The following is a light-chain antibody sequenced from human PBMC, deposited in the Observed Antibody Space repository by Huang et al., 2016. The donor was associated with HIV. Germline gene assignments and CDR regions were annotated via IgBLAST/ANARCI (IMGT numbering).Light chain of an antibody. CDR2: WAS. J-gene: IGKJ1*01. CDR1: QSVLYSSNNKNY. CDR3: QQYYSTPQT. V-gene: IGKV4-1*01. Sequence: DIVMSQSPDSLAVSLGDRATINCKSSQSVLYSSNNKNYLAWYQQKPGRPPKLIIYWASTRESGVPDRFSGSGSGTDFTLTISSLQAEDVAVYYCQQYYSTPQTFGQGTKVEIK.